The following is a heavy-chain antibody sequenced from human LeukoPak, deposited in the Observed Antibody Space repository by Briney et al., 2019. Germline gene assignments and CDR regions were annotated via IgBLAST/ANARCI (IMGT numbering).Heavy chain of an antibody. D-gene: IGHD3-9*01. J-gene: IGHJ4*02. CDR1: GYTFMNYA. CDR3: ARPGVPSFDRLLGY. CDR2: INTGNGRT. Sequence: ASVKVSCKTSGYTFMNYALHWVRQAPGQRLEWMGGINTGNGRTNYSQKLQDRVIFFRDTSASTAYMELNNLRSEDTAIYYCARPGVPSFDRLLGYWGQGTLVTVSS. V-gene: IGHV1-3*04.